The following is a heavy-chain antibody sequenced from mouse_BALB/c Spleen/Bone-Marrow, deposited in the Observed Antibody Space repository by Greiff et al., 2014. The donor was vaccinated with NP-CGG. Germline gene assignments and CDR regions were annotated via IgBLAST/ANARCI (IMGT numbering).Heavy chain of an antibody. J-gene: IGHJ1*01. CDR1: GYTFTRYY. CDR2: INPTNGGT. D-gene: IGHD1-1*01. Sequence: QVQLQQSGAELVKPGASVKLSCKASGYTFTRYYMYWVKQRPGQGLEWIGGINPTNGGTNFNEKFKSKATLTVDKSSSTAYMQLSGLTSEDSAVYYCTRSNYGYWYFDVWGAGTTVTVSS. V-gene: IGHV1S81*02. CDR3: TRSNYGYWYFDV.